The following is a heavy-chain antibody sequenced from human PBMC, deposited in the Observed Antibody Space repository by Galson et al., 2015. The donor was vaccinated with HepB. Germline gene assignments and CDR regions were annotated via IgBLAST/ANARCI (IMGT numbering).Heavy chain of an antibody. CDR3: ATDQRMVGGTTFYY. V-gene: IGHV1-24*01. CDR2: FNSEDDET. J-gene: IGHJ4*02. Sequence: SVKVSCKVSGYTLTELSMHWVRQAPGKGLEWMGGFNSEDDETIYAQKFQGRVTMTEDTSTDTAYMELSSLRSEDTAVYYCATDQRMVGGTTFYYWGQGTLVTVSS. D-gene: IGHD1-26*01. CDR1: GYTLTELS.